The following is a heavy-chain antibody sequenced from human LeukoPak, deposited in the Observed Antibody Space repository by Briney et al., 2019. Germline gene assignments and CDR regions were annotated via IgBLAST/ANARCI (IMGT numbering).Heavy chain of an antibody. J-gene: IGHJ3*02. CDR3: ARPLRAVAGTPEYDAFDI. Sequence: GASVKVSCKASGYTFTSYGISWVRQAPGRGLEWLGWISAYNGNTNYAQKLQGRVTMTTDTSTSTAYMELRSLRSDDTAVYYCARPLRAVAGTPEYDAFDIWGQGTMVTVSS. D-gene: IGHD6-19*01. CDR1: GYTFTSYG. CDR2: ISAYNGNT. V-gene: IGHV1-18*01.